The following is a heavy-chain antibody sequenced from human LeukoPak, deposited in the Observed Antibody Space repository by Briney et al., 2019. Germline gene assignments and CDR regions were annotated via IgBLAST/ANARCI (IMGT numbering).Heavy chain of an antibody. J-gene: IGHJ4*02. D-gene: IGHD5-12*01. Sequence: TGGSLRLSCAASGFTFSSYGMHWVRQAPGKGLEWVAFIRYDGSNKYYADSVKGRFTISRDNSKNTLYLQMNSLRAEDTAVYYCAKAHVDIVATGSFDYWGQGTLVTVSS. V-gene: IGHV3-30*02. CDR1: GFTFSSYG. CDR3: AKAHVDIVATGSFDY. CDR2: IRYDGSNK.